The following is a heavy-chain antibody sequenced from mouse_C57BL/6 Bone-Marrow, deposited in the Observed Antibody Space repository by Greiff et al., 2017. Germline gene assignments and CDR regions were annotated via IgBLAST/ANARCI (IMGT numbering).Heavy chain of an antibody. CDR1: GFTFSNYW. D-gene: IGHD2-4*01. Sequence: EVQRVESGGGLVQPGGSMKLSCVASGFTFSNYWMNWVRQSPEKGLEWVAQIRLKSDNYATHYAESVKGRFTISRDDSKSSVHLQMNNLRAEDTGIYYCTGGGLRRSWYLDVWGTGTTVTVSS. V-gene: IGHV6-3*01. J-gene: IGHJ1*03. CDR3: TGGGLRRSWYLDV. CDR2: IRLKSDNYAT.